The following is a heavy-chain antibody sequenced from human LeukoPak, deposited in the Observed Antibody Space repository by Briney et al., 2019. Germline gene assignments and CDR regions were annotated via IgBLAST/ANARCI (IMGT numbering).Heavy chain of an antibody. Sequence: GSLRLSCAASGFTFSSYWMSWVRQAPGKGLEWVANIKQDGSEKYYVDSVKGRFTISRDNAKTSLYLQMNSLGVEDTAVYYCARDKLTGDSYFDYWGQGTLVTVSS. CDR3: ARDKLTGDSYFDY. CDR1: GFTFSSYW. J-gene: IGHJ4*02. D-gene: IGHD7-27*01. CDR2: IKQDGSEK. V-gene: IGHV3-7*01.